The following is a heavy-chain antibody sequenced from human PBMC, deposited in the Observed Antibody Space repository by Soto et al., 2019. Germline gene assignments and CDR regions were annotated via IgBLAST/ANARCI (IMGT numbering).Heavy chain of an antibody. CDR2: INAGNGNT. CDR1: GYTFTSYA. Sequence: GASVKVSCKASGYTFTSYAMHWVRQAPGQRLEWMGWINAGNGNTKYSQKFQGRVTITRDTSASTAYMELSSLRSEDTAVYYCARSNDYGDYATQYYYYGMDVWGQGTRVTVSS. J-gene: IGHJ6*02. CDR3: ARSNDYGDYATQYYYYGMDV. D-gene: IGHD4-17*01. V-gene: IGHV1-3*01.